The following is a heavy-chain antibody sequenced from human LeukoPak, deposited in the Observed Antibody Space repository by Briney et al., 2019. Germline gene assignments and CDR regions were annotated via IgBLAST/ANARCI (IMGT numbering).Heavy chain of an antibody. CDR1: GYTFTSYY. D-gene: IGHD1-1*01. CDR2: INPSGGST. V-gene: IGHV1-46*01. J-gene: IGHJ5*02. CDR3: AREGNWNGGGAITYNWFDP. Sequence: ASVKVSCKASGYTFTSYYMHWVRQAPGQGLEWMGIINPSGGSTSYAQKFQGRVTMTRDTSTSTVYMELSRLRSEDTAVYYCAREGNWNGGGAITYNWFDPWGQGTLVTVSS.